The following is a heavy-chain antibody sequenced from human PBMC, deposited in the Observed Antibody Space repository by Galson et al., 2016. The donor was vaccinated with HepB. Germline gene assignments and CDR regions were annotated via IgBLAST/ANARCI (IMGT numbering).Heavy chain of an antibody. CDR3: VRDTPSRDVFGADWFDP. CDR2: IKSSGST. J-gene: IGHJ5*02. V-gene: IGHV4-34*01. D-gene: IGHD3-16*01. Sequence: SETLSLTCAVSGGSLSGYYWTWIRQPPGKGLEWIGEIKSSGSTKYNPALKSRVTFSVDTSKNQFSLKLNSVTPADTAVYYCVRDTPSRDVFGADWFDPWGQGTLVIVSS. CDR1: GGSLSGYY.